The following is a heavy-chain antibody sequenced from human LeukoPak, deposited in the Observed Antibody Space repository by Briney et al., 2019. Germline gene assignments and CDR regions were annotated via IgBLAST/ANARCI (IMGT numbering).Heavy chain of an antibody. CDR2: ISSSSSYI. Sequence: GGSLRLSCAASGFTFSSYSMNWVRQAPGKGLEWVSSISSSSSYIYYADSVKGRFTISRDNAKNSLYLQMNSLRAEDTALYYCARGAAGYSSGWYSDYWGQGTLVTVSS. V-gene: IGHV3-21*04. J-gene: IGHJ4*02. CDR3: ARGAAGYSSGWYSDY. CDR1: GFTFSSYS. D-gene: IGHD6-19*01.